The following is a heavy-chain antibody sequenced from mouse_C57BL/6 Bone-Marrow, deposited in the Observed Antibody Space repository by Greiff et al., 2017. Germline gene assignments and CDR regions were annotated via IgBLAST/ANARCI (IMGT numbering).Heavy chain of an antibody. Sequence: VQLKESGPGLVKPSQSLSLTCSVTGYSITSGYYWNWIRQFPGNKLEWMGYISYDGSNNYNPSLKNRISITRDTSKNQFFLKLNSVTTEDTATYYGASHLLLRNPYFDVWGTGTTVTVSS. V-gene: IGHV3-6*01. J-gene: IGHJ1*03. D-gene: IGHD1-1*01. CDR2: ISYDGSN. CDR3: ASHLLLRNPYFDV. CDR1: GYSITSGYY.